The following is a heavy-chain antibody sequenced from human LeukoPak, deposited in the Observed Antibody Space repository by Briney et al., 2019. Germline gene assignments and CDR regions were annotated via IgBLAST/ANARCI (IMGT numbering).Heavy chain of an antibody. V-gene: IGHV3-30*02. CDR3: ARDSLVRGVSTRPFDY. D-gene: IGHD3-10*01. CDR1: RFTFSNHG. CDR2: IRYDGSDE. Sequence: GGSLRLSCAASRFTFSNHGMHWVRQAPGKGLEWVAFIRYDGSDENYPDSVKGRFTISRDNSKNTLYLQMNSLRAEDTAVYYCARDSLVRGVSTRPFDYWGQGTLVTVSS. J-gene: IGHJ4*02.